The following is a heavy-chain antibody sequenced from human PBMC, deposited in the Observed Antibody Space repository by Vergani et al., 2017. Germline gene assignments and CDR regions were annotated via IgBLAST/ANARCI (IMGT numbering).Heavy chain of an antibody. CDR3: ARGLWNDVTLGDGDDY. Sequence: EVQLVESGGGLVKPGRSLRLSCAASGFTFSSYSMNWVRQAPGKGLEWVSSISSSSSYIYYADSVKGRFTISRDNAKNSLYLQMNSLRAEDTAVYYCARGLWNDVTLGDGDDYWGQGTLVTVSS. V-gene: IGHV3-21*01. CDR1: GFTFSSYS. J-gene: IGHJ4*02. CDR2: ISSSSSYI. D-gene: IGHD1-1*01.